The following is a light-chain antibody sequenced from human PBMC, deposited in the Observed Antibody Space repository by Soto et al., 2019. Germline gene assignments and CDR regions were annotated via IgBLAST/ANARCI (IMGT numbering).Light chain of an antibody. CDR2: EVS. CDR1: SSDVGYYNY. V-gene: IGLV2-14*01. Sequence: QSVLTQPASVSGSPGQSITISCTGTSSDVGYYNYVSWYQQHAGKAPKLMIYEVSNRPSGVSNRFSGSKSGNTASLTISGLQAEDEADYYCCSYTSSSTYVFGTGTKAPS. CDR3: CSYTSSSTYV. J-gene: IGLJ1*01.